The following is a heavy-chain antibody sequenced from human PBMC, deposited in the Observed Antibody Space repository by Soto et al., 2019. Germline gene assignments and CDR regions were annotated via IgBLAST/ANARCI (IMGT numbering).Heavy chain of an antibody. CDR1: GGSISSSRYY. V-gene: IGHV4-39*01. CDR2: VYYSGTT. J-gene: IGHJ4*02. Sequence: PSETLSLTCAVSGGSISSSRYYWGWIRQPPGKGLEWIASVYYSGTTYYNPSLKSRVTISVDTSKNQFSLKVSSVTAADTAVFYCASGWERVTAPPYYFDYWGQGTLVTVSS. CDR3: ASGWERVTAPPYYFDY. D-gene: IGHD2-21*02.